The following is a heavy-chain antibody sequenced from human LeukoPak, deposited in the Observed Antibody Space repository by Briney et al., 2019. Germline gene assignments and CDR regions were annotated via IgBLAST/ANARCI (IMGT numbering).Heavy chain of an antibody. V-gene: IGHV3-23*01. CDR2: ISGSGGST. CDR3: AKDHASVTSDYFDY. D-gene: IGHD4-17*01. J-gene: IGHJ4*02. CDR1: GFTFSSYS. Sequence: GGSLRLSCAASGFTFSSYSMNWVRQAPGKGLEWVSAISGSGGSTYYTDSVKGRFTISRDNSKNTLYLQINSLRAEDTAVYYCAKDHASVTSDYFDYWGQGALVTVSS.